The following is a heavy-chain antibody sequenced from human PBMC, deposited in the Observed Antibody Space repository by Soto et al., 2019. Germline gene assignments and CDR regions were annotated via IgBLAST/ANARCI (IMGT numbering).Heavy chain of an antibody. CDR3: ARWVNSDWGYFDY. D-gene: IGHD7-27*01. CDR1: GFTVSSNY. Sequence: GWSLRLSCAASGFTVSSNYMSWVRQAPGKGLEWVSVIYSGGSTYYADSVKGRFTISRDNSKNTLYLQMNSLRAEDTAVYYCARWVNSDWGYFDYWGQGTLVTVSS. CDR2: IYSGGST. J-gene: IGHJ4*02. V-gene: IGHV3-53*01.